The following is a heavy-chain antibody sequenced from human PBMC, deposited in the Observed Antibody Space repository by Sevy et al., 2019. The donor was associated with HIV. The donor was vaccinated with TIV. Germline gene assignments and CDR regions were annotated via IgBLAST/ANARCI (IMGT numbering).Heavy chain of an antibody. CDR1: GSTLTQLS. CDR2: FDPEDGKT. Sequence: ASVKVSCKVSGSTLTQLSMHWVRQAPGIGLEWMVTFDPEDGKTLYAQTFQGRVTMTEDTSTHPAYMELSSLTSEDTAIYYCASTRDYYESNGYYFDFWGQGTLVTVSS. CDR3: ASTRDYYESNGYYFDF. V-gene: IGHV1-24*01. J-gene: IGHJ4*02. D-gene: IGHD3-22*01.